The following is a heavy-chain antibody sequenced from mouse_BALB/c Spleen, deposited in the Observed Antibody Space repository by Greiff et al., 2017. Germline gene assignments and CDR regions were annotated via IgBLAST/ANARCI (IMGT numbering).Heavy chain of an antibody. J-gene: IGHJ3*01. D-gene: IGHD1-2*01. CDR2: IRLKSNNYAS. CDR1: GFTFSNYW. Sequence: EVKLQESGGGLVQPGGSMKLSCVASGFTFSNYWMNWVRQSPEKGLEWVAEIRLKSNNYASHYAESVKGRFTISRDDSKSSVYLQMNNLRAEDTGIYYCTITTAADWGQGTLVTVSA. V-gene: IGHV6-6*02. CDR3: TITTAAD.